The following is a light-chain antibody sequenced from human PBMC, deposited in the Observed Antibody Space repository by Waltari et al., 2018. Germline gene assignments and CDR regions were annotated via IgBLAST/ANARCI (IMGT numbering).Light chain of an antibody. J-gene: IGKJ2*01. CDR3: QQSYSTPYT. Sequence: IQMTQSPSSLSASVVDRVTITCRPSQSISSYLNWYQQKPGKAPTLMIYAASILQSGVPSRFSGSGSETDFTLTISSLQPEDFATYYCQQSYSTPYTFGQGTKLEIK. CDR2: AAS. V-gene: IGKV1-39*01. CDR1: QSISSY.